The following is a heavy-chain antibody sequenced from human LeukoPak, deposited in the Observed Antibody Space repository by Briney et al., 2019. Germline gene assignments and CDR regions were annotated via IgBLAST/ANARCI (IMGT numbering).Heavy chain of an antibody. V-gene: IGHV4-61*02. Sequence: SQTLSLTCTVSGGSISSGSYYWSWIRQPAGKGLEWIGRIYHSGSTYYNPSLKSRVTISVDTSKNQFSLKLSSVTAADTAVYYCARVMYLIAAAGTSFDYWGQGTLVTVSS. J-gene: IGHJ4*02. CDR3: ARVMYLIAAAGTSFDY. CDR2: IYHSGST. D-gene: IGHD6-13*01. CDR1: GGSISSGSYY.